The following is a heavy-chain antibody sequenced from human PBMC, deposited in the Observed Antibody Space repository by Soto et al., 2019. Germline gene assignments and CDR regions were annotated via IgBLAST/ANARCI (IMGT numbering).Heavy chain of an antibody. D-gene: IGHD2-2*01. J-gene: IGHJ3*02. CDR1: GFTFSGHW. Sequence: EVQLVESGGDLVQPGGSLSLSCAASGFTFSGHWMHWVRQVSGKGLEWVSRINTDGGSSAYADSVKGRFTISRDNAKNTLYLQMNGLSAEDTAVYYCAREAGYCSRTSCYRRAFDTWGQGTTVPVSS. V-gene: IGHV3-74*03. CDR3: AREAGYCSRTSCYRRAFDT. CDR2: INTDGGSS.